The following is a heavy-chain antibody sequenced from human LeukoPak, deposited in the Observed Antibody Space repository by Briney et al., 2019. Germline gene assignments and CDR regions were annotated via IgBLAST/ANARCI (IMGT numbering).Heavy chain of an antibody. CDR2: INPKSGGS. D-gene: IGHD2-2*01. CDR3: ARFYCSISDCYGQTNWFDP. J-gene: IGHJ5*02. CDR1: GSTFTGHY. V-gene: IGHV1-2*02. Sequence: GASVKLSCKAAGSTFTGHYLHWVRQAPGQGLEWMGWINPKSGGSNYATKFEGRVTMTRDTSITTAYMELHRLTSDDTAVYYCARFYCSISDCYGQTNWFDPWGQGTLVTVSS.